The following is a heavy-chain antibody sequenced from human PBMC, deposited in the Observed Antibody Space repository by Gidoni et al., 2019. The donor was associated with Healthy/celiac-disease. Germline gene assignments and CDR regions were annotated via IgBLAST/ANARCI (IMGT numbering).Heavy chain of an antibody. D-gene: IGHD3-22*01. J-gene: IGHJ4*02. CDR3: ARDKVVIDY. CDR2: ISYDGRKK. V-gene: IGHV3-30*04. Sequence: QVQLVASGGVVVPPGRSLRLYCSASGFTFRSYAMHWFRQAPGKGMEWVAVISYDGRKKDYADSVKGRFNISREKSKNKLYLQMNSLRAEDTAVYYCARDKVVIDYWGQGTLVTVSS. CDR1: GFTFRSYA.